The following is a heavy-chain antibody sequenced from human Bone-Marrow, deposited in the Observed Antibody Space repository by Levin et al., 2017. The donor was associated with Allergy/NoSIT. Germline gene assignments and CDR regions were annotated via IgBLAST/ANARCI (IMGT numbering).Heavy chain of an antibody. CDR3: ARDRRDSGSYYGFDY. CDR1: GGSISSGGYY. CDR2: IYYSGST. Sequence: SETLSLTCTVSGGSISSGGYYWSWIRQHPGKGLEWIGYIYYSGSTYYNPSLKSRVTISVDTSKNQFSLKLSSVTAADTAVYYCARDRRDSGSYYGFDYWGQGTLVTVSS. D-gene: IGHD1-26*01. J-gene: IGHJ4*02. V-gene: IGHV4-31*03.